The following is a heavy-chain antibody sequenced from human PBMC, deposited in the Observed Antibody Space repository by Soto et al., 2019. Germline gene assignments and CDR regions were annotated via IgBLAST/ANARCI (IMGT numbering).Heavy chain of an antibody. CDR1: GYTFTSYY. J-gene: IGHJ1*01. CDR2: ITPRLGIA. V-gene: IGHV1-69*04. D-gene: IGHD3-22*01. CDR3: ARDYYDSSGYSLEYFQH. Sequence: SVKVSCKASGYTFTSYYMHWVRQAPGQGLEWVGRITPRLGIANYAQNFQGRVTIIADKSTNTVYMELSSLRSEDTAVYYCARDYYDSSGYSLEYFQHWGQGTLVTVSS.